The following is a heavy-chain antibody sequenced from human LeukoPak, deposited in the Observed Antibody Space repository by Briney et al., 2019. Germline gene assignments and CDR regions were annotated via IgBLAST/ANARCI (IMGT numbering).Heavy chain of an antibody. V-gene: IGHV4-59*01. CDR3: ARAFSSSSFYFNY. D-gene: IGHD6-6*01. J-gene: IGHJ4*02. CDR2: IYHSGST. CDR1: GDSISTYY. Sequence: PSETLSLTCTVSGDSISTYYWNWIRQPPGKGREWIGYIYHSGSTNYNPSLKSRVTISVDTSKNQFSLKLSSVTAADTAVYYCARAFSSSSFYFNYWGQGTLVTVSS.